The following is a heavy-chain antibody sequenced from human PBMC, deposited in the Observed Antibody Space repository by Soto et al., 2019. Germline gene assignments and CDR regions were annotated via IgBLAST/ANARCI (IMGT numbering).Heavy chain of an antibody. CDR2: ISSSGSTI. CDR1: GFTFSDYY. CDR3: ARGAALYCSSTSCQRYNWFDP. J-gene: IGHJ5*02. D-gene: IGHD2-2*01. V-gene: IGHV3-11*01. Sequence: QVQLVESGGGLVKPGGSPRLSCAASGFTFSDYYMSWIRQAPGKGLEWVSYISSSGSTIYYADSVKGRFTISRDNAKNSLYLQMNSLRAEDTAVYYCARGAALYCSSTSCQRYNWFDPWGQGTLVTVSS.